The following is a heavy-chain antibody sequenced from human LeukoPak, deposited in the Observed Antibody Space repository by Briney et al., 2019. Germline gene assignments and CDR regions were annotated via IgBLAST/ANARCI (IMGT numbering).Heavy chain of an antibody. D-gene: IGHD1-7*01. CDR3: ARERSFGITGTLLGLDI. CDR1: GYTFTSYG. V-gene: IGHV1-18*01. CDR2: ISAYNGNT. J-gene: IGHJ3*02. Sequence: ASVKVSCKASGYTFTSYGISWVRQAPGQGLEWMGWISAYNGNTNYAQKLQGRVTMTTDTSTSTAYMGLRSLRSDDTAVYYCARERSFGITGTLLGLDIWGQGTMVTVSS.